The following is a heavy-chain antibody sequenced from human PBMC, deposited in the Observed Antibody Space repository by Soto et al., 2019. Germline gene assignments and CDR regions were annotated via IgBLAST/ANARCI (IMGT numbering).Heavy chain of an antibody. CDR3: ARAFPMVRGVFDY. V-gene: IGHV1-46*01. J-gene: IGHJ4*02. D-gene: IGHD3-10*01. Sequence: SVKVSCKASGYTFTSYYMHWVRQAPGQGLEWMGIINPSGGSTSYAQKFQGRVTISVDTSKNQFSLKLSSVTAADTAVYYCARAFPMVRGVFDYWGQGTLVTVSS. CDR2: INPSGGST. CDR1: GYTFTSYY.